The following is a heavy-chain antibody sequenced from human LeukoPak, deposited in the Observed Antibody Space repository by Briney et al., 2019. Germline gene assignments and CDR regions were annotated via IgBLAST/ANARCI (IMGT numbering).Heavy chain of an antibody. V-gene: IGHV1-18*01. J-gene: IGHJ4*02. D-gene: IGHD3-3*01. CDR3: ARDFGRFLEWPLLPFDY. CDR2: ISDYNGNT. CDR1: GYTFTSYG. Sequence: ASVKVSCKASGYTFTSYGISWVRQAPGQGLEWMGWISDYNGNTNYAQKLQGRVTMTTDTSTSTAYMELRSLRSDDTAVYYCARDFGRFLEWPLLPFDYWGQGPLVTVSS.